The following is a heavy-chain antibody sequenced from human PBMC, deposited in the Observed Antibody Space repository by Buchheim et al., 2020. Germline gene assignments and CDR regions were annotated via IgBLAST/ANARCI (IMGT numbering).Heavy chain of an antibody. Sequence: QSQVVQSGSEVKKPGASVTLSCKASGYSFSSYGITWVRRAPGQGLEWIGWINTYNGFTKYAQKFQGRVTLTTDRPTSTAYMKLRSLRSDDTAVYHCARVNSGSAPGRWLDAWGQGTL. J-gene: IGHJ5*02. CDR2: INTYNGFT. V-gene: IGHV1-18*01. CDR3: ARVNSGSAPGRWLDA. D-gene: IGHD1-26*01. CDR1: GYSFSSYG.